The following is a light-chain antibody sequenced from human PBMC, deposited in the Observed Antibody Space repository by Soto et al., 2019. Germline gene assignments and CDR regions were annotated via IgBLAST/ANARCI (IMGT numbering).Light chain of an antibody. CDR2: GAS. CDR1: QSVSSN. Sequence: EIVMSQSPATLSVSPGERATLSCRASQSVSSNLAWYQQKPGQAPRLLIYGASTRAAGIPATFSGSGSGTEFTLTISSLHYDDFAVYFCQKHNSWPWTFGQGTKVEIK. J-gene: IGKJ1*01. CDR3: QKHNSWPWT. V-gene: IGKV3-15*01.